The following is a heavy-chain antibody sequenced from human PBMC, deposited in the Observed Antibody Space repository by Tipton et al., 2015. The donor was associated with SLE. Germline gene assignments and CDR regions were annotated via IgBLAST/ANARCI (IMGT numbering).Heavy chain of an antibody. J-gene: IGHJ4*02. Sequence: TLSLTCKVSGGSISNYYWSWIRLTSGERLEWIGYTHTSGSTNYNPSLKSRVSISADTSKNQFSLNLKSVIDADTAVYYCARGGSGSWGYYIDHWGQGVLVTVSS. CDR1: GGSISNYY. V-gene: IGHV4-4*08. CDR3: ARGGSGSWGYYIDH. CDR2: THTSGST. D-gene: IGHD3-10*01.